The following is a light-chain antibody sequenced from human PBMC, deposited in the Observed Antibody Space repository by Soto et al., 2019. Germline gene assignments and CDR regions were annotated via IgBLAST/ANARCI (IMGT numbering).Light chain of an antibody. Sequence: QPASVSGSPGQSITISCTGTSSDVGGYNYVSWYQQHPGKAPKLMIYDVNNRPSGVSNRFSGSKSGNTASLTISGLQAEDEAHYYCSSYTTSSTLVFGGGTKLTVL. V-gene: IGLV2-14*03. CDR1: SSDVGGYNY. CDR2: DVN. J-gene: IGLJ3*02. CDR3: SSYTTSSTLV.